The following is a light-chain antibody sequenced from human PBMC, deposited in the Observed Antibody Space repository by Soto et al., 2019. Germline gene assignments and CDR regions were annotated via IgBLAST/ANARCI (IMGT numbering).Light chain of an antibody. CDR1: QSVSSY. Sequence: EIVLTQSPATLSLSPGERATLSCRASQSVSSYLAWYQQKPGQAPRLLIYDTSNRATGIPARFSGSRSGTEFTLTINSLQSEDFAVYYCQRYNNWPLTFGGGTKV. J-gene: IGKJ4*01. CDR2: DTS. CDR3: QRYNNWPLT. V-gene: IGKV3-11*01.